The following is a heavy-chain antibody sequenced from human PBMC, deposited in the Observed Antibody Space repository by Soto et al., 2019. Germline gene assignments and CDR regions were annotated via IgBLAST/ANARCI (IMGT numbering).Heavy chain of an antibody. V-gene: IGHV3-23*01. D-gene: IGHD2-21*01. CDR1: GFTFSSYA. Sequence: EVQLLESGGGLVQPGGSLRLSCAASGFTFSSYAMSWVRQAPGKGLEWVSAISGSGGSTYYADSVKGRFTISRDNSKNTLYLQMNSLRAEDTAVYYCAKLGGFACTYCGGDCPKDFQHWGQGTLVTVSS. CDR3: AKLGGFACTYCGGDCPKDFQH. CDR2: ISGSGGST. J-gene: IGHJ1*01.